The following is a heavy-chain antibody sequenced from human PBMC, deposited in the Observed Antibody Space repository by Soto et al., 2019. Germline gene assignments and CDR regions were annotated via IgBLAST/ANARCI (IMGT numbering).Heavy chain of an antibody. D-gene: IGHD2-15*01. V-gene: IGHV4-4*02. CDR1: GGSISSSNW. CDR2: IYDSGST. Sequence: QVQLQESGPGLVKPSGAPSLTCAVSGGSISSSNWWSWVRQPPGEGLEWIEEIYDSGSTNYNPSLKSRVAISVDKSKNQCSLKLRSVTAADTAVYYCARDEYCSGCSCYSAWFVPWGQGTLVTVSS. CDR3: ARDEYCSGCSCYSAWFVP. J-gene: IGHJ5*02.